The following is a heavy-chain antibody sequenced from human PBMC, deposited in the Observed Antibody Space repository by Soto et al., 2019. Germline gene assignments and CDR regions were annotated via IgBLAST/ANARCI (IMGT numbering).Heavy chain of an antibody. CDR3: ARDLYYSSGRYFDHDAFDI. J-gene: IGHJ3*02. Sequence: ASVKVSCKASGYNFTCYGISCVRQAPGQVLEWMGWISPHNDRTKYARRFQDRVTMTTETPTSTVYMELGSLRSDDTAVYYCARDLYYSSGRYFDHDAFDIWGQGTVVTVSS. D-gene: IGHD6-19*01. V-gene: IGHV1-18*01. CDR1: GYNFTCYG. CDR2: ISPHNDRT.